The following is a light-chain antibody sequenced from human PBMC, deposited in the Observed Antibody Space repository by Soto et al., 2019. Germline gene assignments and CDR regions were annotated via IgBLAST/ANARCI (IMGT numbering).Light chain of an antibody. Sequence: QSVLTQPASVSGSPGQSITISCTGTTTDIGNYNYVSWYQQHPGKAPKLMIYEVSNRPSWVSTRFSGSKSVNTASLTISGLPADDDADYYCSSYTSSSTLILFGGGTKLTVL. J-gene: IGLJ2*01. CDR2: EVS. V-gene: IGLV2-14*01. CDR3: SSYTSSSTLIL. CDR1: TTDIGNYNY.